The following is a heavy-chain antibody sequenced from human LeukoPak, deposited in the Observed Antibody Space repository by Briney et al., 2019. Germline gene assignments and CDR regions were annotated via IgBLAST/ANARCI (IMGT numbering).Heavy chain of an antibody. CDR3: ARHGTTWPYWYFDL. J-gene: IGHJ2*01. CDR2: IYYSGGT. D-gene: IGHD1-14*01. CDR1: GGFISSSSKY. Sequence: SETLSLTCSVSGGFISSSSKYWSWIRQPPGKRLEWIGNIYYSGGTNYNLSLKSRVTISVDTSKNQFSLKLTSVTAADTAVYYCARHGTTWPYWYFDLWGRGTLVTVSS. V-gene: IGHV4-61*05.